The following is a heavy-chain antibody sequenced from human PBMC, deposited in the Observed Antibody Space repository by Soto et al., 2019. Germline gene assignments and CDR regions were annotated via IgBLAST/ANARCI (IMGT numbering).Heavy chain of an antibody. D-gene: IGHD2-15*01. CDR3: ARGHCSGGSCYSWFDS. CDR1: GGSISSYY. J-gene: IGHJ5*01. V-gene: IGHV4-59*01. Sequence: NPSETLSLTCTVSGGSISSYYWSWIRQSPGKGLEWIGNIFYSGTTNYNPSLKSRLIILLQTSKNQFSLKLSSVGPADTAVYYCARGHCSGGSCYSWFDSWGQGTLVTVSS. CDR2: IFYSGTT.